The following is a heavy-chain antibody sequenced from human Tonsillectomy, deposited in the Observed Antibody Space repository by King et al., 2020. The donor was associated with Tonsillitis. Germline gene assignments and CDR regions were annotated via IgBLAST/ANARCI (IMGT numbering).Heavy chain of an antibody. V-gene: IGHV3-7*01. Sequence: VQLVESGGGLVQPGGSLRLSCVASGFTFNSYWMSWVRQAPGKGLEWVANIKQDGSGRYYVDSVKGRFTISRDNAKNSLYLEMSSLGAEDTAVYYCARDIVVVVAASSIFDYWGQGILVTVSS. CDR2: IKQDGSGR. CDR1: GFTFNSYW. D-gene: IGHD2-15*01. J-gene: IGHJ4*02. CDR3: ARDIVVVVAASSIFDY.